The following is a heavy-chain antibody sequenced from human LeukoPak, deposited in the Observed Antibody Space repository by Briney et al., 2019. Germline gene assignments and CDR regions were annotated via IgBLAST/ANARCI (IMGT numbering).Heavy chain of an antibody. CDR2: IYSGGST. V-gene: IGHV3-53*01. D-gene: IGHD3-22*01. Sequence: GGSLRLSCAASGFTVSSNYMSWVRQAPGKGLEWVSVIYSGGSTYYADSVKGRFTISRDNSKNTLYLQMNSLRAEDTAVYYCAGGITMIVVVRDYYYYGMDVWGQGTTVTVSS. CDR3: AGGITMIVVVRDYYYYGMDV. CDR1: GFTVSSNY. J-gene: IGHJ6*02.